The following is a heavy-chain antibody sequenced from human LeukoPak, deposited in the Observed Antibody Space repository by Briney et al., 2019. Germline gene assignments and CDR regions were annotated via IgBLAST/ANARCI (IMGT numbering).Heavy chain of an antibody. CDR1: RFTFSSYA. J-gene: IGHJ1*01. D-gene: IGHD3-22*01. V-gene: IGHV3-23*01. CDR3: PKDERYYDSSGYYPYGNSQH. CDR2: ISGSGGST. Sequence: SGGSLRLSCAASRFTFSSYAMSWVRQAPGKGREWVSAISGSGGSTYYADSVKGRFTISRDNSKNTLYLQMNSLRAEDTAVFYCPKDERYYDSSGYYPYGNSQHSGQGTLVTVSS.